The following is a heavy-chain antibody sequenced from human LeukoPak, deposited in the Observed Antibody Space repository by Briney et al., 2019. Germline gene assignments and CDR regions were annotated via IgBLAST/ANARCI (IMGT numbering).Heavy chain of an antibody. J-gene: IGHJ3*02. CDR1: GGSISSYY. CDR3: AREHSSGWYDGAFDI. V-gene: IGHV4-59*01. D-gene: IGHD6-19*01. Sequence: PSETLSLTCTVYGGSISSYYWSWIRQPPGKGLEGIVYIDYSGSTNYNPSLKSRVTISVDTSKNQFSLKLSSVTAADTAVYYCAREHSSGWYDGAFDIWGHGTMVTVSS. CDR2: IDYSGST.